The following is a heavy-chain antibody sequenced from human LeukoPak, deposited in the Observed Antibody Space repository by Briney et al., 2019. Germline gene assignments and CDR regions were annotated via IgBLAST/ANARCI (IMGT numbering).Heavy chain of an antibody. D-gene: IGHD5-18*01. CDR1: GGSFSNYY. CDR2: INHSGSA. CDR3: ARAAYFDSYGNLRFDY. J-gene: IGHJ4*02. Sequence: SETLSLTCAVYGGSFSNYYWTWIRQPPGKGLEWIGEINHSGSARYNPSLKSRVIISVDTSKNQFSLKLSSVTAADTAVYYCARAAYFDSYGNLRFDYWGQGTLVTVSS. V-gene: IGHV4-34*01.